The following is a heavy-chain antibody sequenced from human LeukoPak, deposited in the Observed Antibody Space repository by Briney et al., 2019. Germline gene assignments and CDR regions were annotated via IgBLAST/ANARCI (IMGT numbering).Heavy chain of an antibody. V-gene: IGHV1-3*01. CDR3: AREGMTYYDILTGYYKEYYFDY. Sequence: ASVKVSCKASGYTFTYYAMHWVRQAPGQRLDGMGWINAVNGNTKYSQKFQGRVTITRDTSASAAYMELSSLRSEDTAVYYCAREGMTYYDILTGYYKEYYFDYWGQGTLVTVSS. CDR2: INAVNGNT. D-gene: IGHD3-9*01. CDR1: GYTFTYYA. J-gene: IGHJ4*02.